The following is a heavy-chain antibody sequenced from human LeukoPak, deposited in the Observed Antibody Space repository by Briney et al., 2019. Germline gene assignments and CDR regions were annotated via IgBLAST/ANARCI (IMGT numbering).Heavy chain of an antibody. CDR3: ARDPSIAVAGGGY. Sequence: GGSLRLSCAASGFTFSSYAMSWVRQAPGKGLEWVSAISASGGTTYYADSVKGRFTISRDNSKNTLYLQMNSLRAEDTAVYYCARDPSIAVAGGGYWGQGTLVTVSS. CDR1: GFTFSSYA. D-gene: IGHD6-19*01. CDR2: ISASGGTT. J-gene: IGHJ4*02. V-gene: IGHV3-23*01.